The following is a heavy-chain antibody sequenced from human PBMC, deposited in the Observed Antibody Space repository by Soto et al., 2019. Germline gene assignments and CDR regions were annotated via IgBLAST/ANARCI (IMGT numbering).Heavy chain of an antibody. Sequence: ASVKVSCKASGYTFTSYAMHWVLQAPGQRLEWMGWTNAGNGNTKYSQKFQGRVTITRDTSASTAYMELSSLRSEDTAVYYCARALVVDIVVVPAAIPWFDPWGQGTLVTVSS. J-gene: IGHJ5*02. CDR3: ARALVVDIVVVPAAIPWFDP. D-gene: IGHD2-2*02. CDR1: GYTFTSYA. V-gene: IGHV1-3*01. CDR2: TNAGNGNT.